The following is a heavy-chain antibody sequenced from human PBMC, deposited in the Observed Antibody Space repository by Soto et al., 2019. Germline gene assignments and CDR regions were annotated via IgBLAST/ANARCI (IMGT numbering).Heavy chain of an antibody. CDR2: IDPSDSYV. D-gene: IGHD2-2*01. Sequence: GESLKISCHASGYSFTAYCITWVRQMPGKGLEWMATIDPSDSYVDYSPSFRGHVTFSVDRSITTVYLQWNSLKASDSAMYFCTRRASSSFSHFDFWGQGALVTV. CDR1: GYSFTAYC. V-gene: IGHV5-10-1*01. CDR3: TRRASSSFSHFDF. J-gene: IGHJ4*02.